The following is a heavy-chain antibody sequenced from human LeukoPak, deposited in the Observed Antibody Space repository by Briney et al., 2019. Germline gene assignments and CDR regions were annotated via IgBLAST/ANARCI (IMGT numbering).Heavy chain of an antibody. V-gene: IGHV1-18*01. CDR3: ARDKQQLWYYYYMDV. Sequence: ASVKVSCKASGYTFTSYGISWVRQAPGQGLEWMGWISAYNGNTNYAQKLQGRVTMTTDTSTSTAYMELRSLRSDDTAVYYCARDKQQLWYYYYMDVWGKGTTVTVSS. J-gene: IGHJ6*03. CDR1: GYTFTSYG. CDR2: ISAYNGNT. D-gene: IGHD6-13*01.